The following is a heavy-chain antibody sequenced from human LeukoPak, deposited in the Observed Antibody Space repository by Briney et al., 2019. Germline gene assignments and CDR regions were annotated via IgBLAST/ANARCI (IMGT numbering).Heavy chain of an antibody. J-gene: IGHJ1*01. V-gene: IGHV5-51*01. Sequence: PGESLRMSCKGSGYRFNYWIGWVRQMPGKGLEWMGVIYPGDSDTRYSPSFQGQVTISADKSISTAYLQWSSLKASDTAMYYCARAVAGAPEYFQHWGQGTLVTVSS. CDR3: ARAVAGAPEYFQH. CDR2: IYPGDSDT. D-gene: IGHD6-19*01. CDR1: GYRFNYW.